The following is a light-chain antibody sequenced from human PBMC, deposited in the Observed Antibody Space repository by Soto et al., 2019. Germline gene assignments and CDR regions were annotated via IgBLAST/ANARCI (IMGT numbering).Light chain of an antibody. J-gene: IGLJ2*01. CDR1: SSNIGAGYD. CDR2: GNS. Sequence: QLVLTQPPSVSGAPGQRVTISCTGSSSNIGAGYDVHWYQQLPGTAPKLLIYGNSNRPSGVPDRFSGSKSGTSASLAITGRQAEDEADDYCQSYDSSLSGSVFGGGTKLTVL. V-gene: IGLV1-40*01. CDR3: QSYDSSLSGSV.